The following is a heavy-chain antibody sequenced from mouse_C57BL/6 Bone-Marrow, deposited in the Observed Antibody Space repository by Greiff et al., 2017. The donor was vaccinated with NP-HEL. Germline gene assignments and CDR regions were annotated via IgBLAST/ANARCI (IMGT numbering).Heavy chain of an antibody. CDR2: IHPSDSDT. CDR3: APIYDGYYDAMDY. CDR1: GYTFTSYW. D-gene: IGHD2-3*01. J-gene: IGHJ4*01. Sequence: QVQLKQPGAELVKPGASVKVSCKASGYTFTSYWMHWVKQRPGQGLEWIGRIHPSDSDTNYNQKFKGKATLTVDKSSSTAYMQLSSLTSEDSAVYYCAPIYDGYYDAMDYWGQGTSVTVSS. V-gene: IGHV1-74*01.